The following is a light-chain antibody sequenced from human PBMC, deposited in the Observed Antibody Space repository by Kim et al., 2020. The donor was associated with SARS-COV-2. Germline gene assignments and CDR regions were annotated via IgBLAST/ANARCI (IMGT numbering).Light chain of an antibody. CDR3: QQYNNWHSWT. J-gene: IGKJ1*01. V-gene: IGKV3-15*01. Sequence: EIVMTQSPANLSVSPGERATLSCRASQSVSSNLAWYQQKPGQAPRLLIYGASTRATGIPARFSGSGSGTEFTLTISSLQSEDCAVYYCQQYNNWHSWTFGQGTKVDIK. CDR1: QSVSSN. CDR2: GAS.